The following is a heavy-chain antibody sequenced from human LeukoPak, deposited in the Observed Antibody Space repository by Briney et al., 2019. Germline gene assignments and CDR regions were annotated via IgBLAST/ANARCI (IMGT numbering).Heavy chain of an antibody. Sequence: GRSLRLSCAASGFTFSSYGMHWVRQAPGKGLEWVAVISYDGSNKYYADSVKGRFTISRDNSKNTLYLQMNSLRAEDTAVYYCAKPGRGNYYDSSGYYFDYWGQGTLVTVSS. D-gene: IGHD3-22*01. CDR3: AKPGRGNYYDSSGYYFDY. V-gene: IGHV3-30*18. J-gene: IGHJ4*02. CDR2: ISYDGSNK. CDR1: GFTFSSYG.